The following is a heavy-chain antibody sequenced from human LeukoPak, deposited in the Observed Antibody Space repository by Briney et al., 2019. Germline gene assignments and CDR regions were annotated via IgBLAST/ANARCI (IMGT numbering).Heavy chain of an antibody. Sequence: ASVKVSCTASGYTCTGYYMHWVRQAPGQGLEWMGWINPNSGGTNYAQKFQGWVTMTRDTSISTAYMELSRLRSDDTAVYYCARTARYAFDIWGQGTMVTVSS. CDR3: ARTARYAFDI. V-gene: IGHV1-2*04. CDR2: INPNSGGT. CDR1: GYTCTGYY. J-gene: IGHJ3*02.